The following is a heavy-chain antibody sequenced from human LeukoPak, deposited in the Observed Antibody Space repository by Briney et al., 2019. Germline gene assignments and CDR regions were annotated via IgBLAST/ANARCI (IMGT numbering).Heavy chain of an antibody. D-gene: IGHD6-25*01. Sequence: ASVKVSCKASGYTFTGYYMHWVRQAPGQGLEWMGWINPNSGGTNYAQKFQGSVTMTRDTSISTAYMELSRLRSDDTAVYYCARLSGYYYYYMDVWGKGTTVTVSS. J-gene: IGHJ6*03. CDR3: ARLSGYYYYYMDV. V-gene: IGHV1-2*02. CDR1: GYTFTGYY. CDR2: INPNSGGT.